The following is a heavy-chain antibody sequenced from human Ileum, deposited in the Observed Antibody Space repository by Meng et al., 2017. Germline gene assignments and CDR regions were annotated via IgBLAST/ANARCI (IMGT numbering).Heavy chain of an antibody. Sequence: GESLKISCAASGFTFSTYALHWVRQAPGKGLEWVAVTSHDGSYKTYADSVKGRFIISRDNSKNTLYLEMNSLGAEDTAVYYCVRVTTMVRGVMALEYWGQGTLVTVSS. D-gene: IGHD3-10*01. CDR2: TSHDGSYK. CDR1: GFTFSTYA. J-gene: IGHJ4*02. V-gene: IGHV3-30*03. CDR3: VRVTTMVRGVMALEY.